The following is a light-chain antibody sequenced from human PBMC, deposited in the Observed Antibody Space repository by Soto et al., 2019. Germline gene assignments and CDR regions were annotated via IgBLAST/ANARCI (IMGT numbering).Light chain of an antibody. CDR2: AAS. CDR3: QQSYSTPWT. CDR1: QSISNY. Sequence: DIQMTQSPSSLSAPVGDRVTITCRASQSISNYFNWYHQKPGKAPKLLIYAASSLQSGVPSRFSGSGSGTDFTLTISSLQPEDFATYYCQQSYSTPWTFGQGTKVEIK. J-gene: IGKJ1*01. V-gene: IGKV1-39*01.